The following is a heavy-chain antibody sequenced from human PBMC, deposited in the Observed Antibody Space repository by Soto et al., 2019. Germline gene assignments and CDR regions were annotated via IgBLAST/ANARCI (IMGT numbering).Heavy chain of an antibody. CDR3: ARLEYDYVWGSYRLYYFDY. CDR2: IYYSGST. D-gene: IGHD3-16*02. V-gene: IGHV4-39*01. Sequence: SETLSLTCTVSGGSISSSSYYWSWIRQPPGKGLEWIGSIYYSGSTYYNPSLKSRVTISVDTSKNQFSLKLSSVTAADTAVYYCARLEYDYVWGSYRLYYFDYWGQGTLVTVSS. CDR1: GGSISSSSYY. J-gene: IGHJ4*02.